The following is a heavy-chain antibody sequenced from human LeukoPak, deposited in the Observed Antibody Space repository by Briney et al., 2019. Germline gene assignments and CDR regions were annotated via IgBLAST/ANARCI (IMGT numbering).Heavy chain of an antibody. J-gene: IGHJ4*02. V-gene: IGHV4-34*01. CDR2: INHSGST. Sequence: SETLSLTCAVYGGSFSGYYWSWIRQPPGKGLEWIGEINHSGSTNYNPSLKSRVTISVDTSKNQFSLKLSSVTAADTAVYYCARGVATGGPVDYWGQGTLVTASS. CDR1: GGSFSGYY. CDR3: ARGVATGGPVDY. D-gene: IGHD5-12*01.